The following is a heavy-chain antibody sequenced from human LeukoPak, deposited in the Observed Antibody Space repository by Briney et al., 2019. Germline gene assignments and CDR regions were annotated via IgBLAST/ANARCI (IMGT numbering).Heavy chain of an antibody. CDR3: ARDGTAAGLYFDL. Sequence: GGSLRLSCAVSGFTFTDYWMNWVRQAPGKGLERVASIRQDGGEKYYVDSVKGRFTISRDNTKNPLYLQMSALRAEDTAVYYCARDGTAAGLYFDLWGQGTLVTVSS. D-gene: IGHD6-13*01. CDR2: IRQDGGEK. V-gene: IGHV3-7*01. J-gene: IGHJ4*01. CDR1: GFTFTDYW.